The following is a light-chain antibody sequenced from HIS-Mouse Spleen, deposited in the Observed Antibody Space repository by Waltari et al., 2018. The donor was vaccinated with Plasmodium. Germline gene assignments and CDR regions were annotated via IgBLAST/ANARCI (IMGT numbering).Light chain of an antibody. CDR3: QQYYSYLLT. CDR2: AAS. CDR1: QGISSF. V-gene: IGKV1-8*01. J-gene: IGKJ4*01. Sequence: AIRMTQSPSSFSASTGDSVTITCRASQGISSFLACYQQKPGKAPMLLFSAASTLHSGFPSRFSGSGSVPSFTLPISCLQSEDFATYYCQQYYSYLLTFGGGTKVEIK.